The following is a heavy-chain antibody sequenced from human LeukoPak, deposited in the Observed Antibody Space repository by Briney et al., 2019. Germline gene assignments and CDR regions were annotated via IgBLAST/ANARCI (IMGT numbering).Heavy chain of an antibody. V-gene: IGHV4-4*07. Sequence: SETLSLTCTVSGGSISSYYWSWIRQPAGKGLEWIGRIYTSGSTNYNPSLKSRVTMSVDTSKNQFSLKLSSVTAADTAVYYCARDRAHCSSTSCYWYFDLWGRGTLVTVSS. J-gene: IGHJ2*01. CDR3: ARDRAHCSSTSCYWYFDL. CDR2: IYTSGST. CDR1: GGSISSYY. D-gene: IGHD2-2*01.